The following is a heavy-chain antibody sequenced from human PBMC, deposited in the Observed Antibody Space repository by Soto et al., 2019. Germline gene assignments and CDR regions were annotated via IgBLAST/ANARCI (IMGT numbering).Heavy chain of an antibody. J-gene: IGHJ6*03. CDR1: GFTFSSYG. V-gene: IGHV3-30*18. CDR2: ISYDGSNK. Sequence: GGSLRLSCAASGFTFSSYGMHWVRQAPGKGLEWVAVISYDGSNKYYADSVKGRFTISRDNSKNTLYLQMNSLRAEDTAVYYCAKDQRYCRSTCCYPDFYYYYYMDVWGKGTTVTVSS. D-gene: IGHD2-2*01. CDR3: AKDQRYCRSTCCYPDFYYYYYMDV.